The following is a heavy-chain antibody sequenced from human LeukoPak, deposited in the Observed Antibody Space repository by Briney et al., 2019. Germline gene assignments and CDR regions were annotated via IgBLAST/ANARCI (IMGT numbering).Heavy chain of an antibody. CDR3: ARDRCSGGSCYGRDAFDI. D-gene: IGHD2-15*01. CDR2: INPNSGGT. CDR1: GYTFTGYY. J-gene: IGHJ3*02. V-gene: IGHV1-2*02. Sequence: ASVKVSCKASGYTFTGYYMHWVRQAPGQELEWMGWINPNSGGTNYAQKFQGRVTMTRDTSISTAYMELSRLRSDDTAVYYCARDRCSGGSCYGRDAFDIWGQGTMVTVSS.